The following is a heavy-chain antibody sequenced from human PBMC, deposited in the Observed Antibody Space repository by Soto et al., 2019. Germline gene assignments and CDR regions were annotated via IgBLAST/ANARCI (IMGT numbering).Heavy chain of an antibody. CDR1: GFTVSSNY. Sequence: PGGSLRLSCAASGFTVSSNYMSWVRQAPGKGLEWVSVIYSGGSTYYADSVKGRFTISRDNSKNTLYLQMNSLRAEDTAVYYCARVGSSGWYPPSYFDYWGQGTLVTVSS. J-gene: IGHJ4*02. V-gene: IGHV3-66*01. CDR2: IYSGGST. D-gene: IGHD6-19*01. CDR3: ARVGSSGWYPPSYFDY.